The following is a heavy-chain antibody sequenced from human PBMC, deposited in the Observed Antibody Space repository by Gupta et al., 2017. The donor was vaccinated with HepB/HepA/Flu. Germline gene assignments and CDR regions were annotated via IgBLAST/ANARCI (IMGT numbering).Heavy chain of an antibody. V-gene: IGHV3-43*02. CDR2: ISGDGGST. CDR1: GFPFDDYA. CDR3: AKDKTWDSSGYYPDY. J-gene: IGHJ4*02. Sequence: EVQLVESGGGVVQPGGSLRLSCAASGFPFDDYAMPWVRQAPGKGLEWVSLISGDGGSTYYADSVKGRFTISRDNSKNSLYLQMNSLRTEDTALYYCAKDKTWDSSGYYPDYWGQGTLVTVSS. D-gene: IGHD3-22*01.